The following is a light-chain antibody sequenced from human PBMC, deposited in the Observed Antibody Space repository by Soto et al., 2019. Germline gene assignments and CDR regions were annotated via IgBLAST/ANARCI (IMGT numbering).Light chain of an antibody. J-gene: IGKJ2*01. CDR1: QSVLSNS. CDR2: WAS. CDR3: QQYSSAPQT. V-gene: IGKV4-1*01. Sequence: DIVRTQSPESLAVSLGERATINCTSSQSVLSNSIAWYQQKPGQPPKLLIYWASTRESGVPDRFSGSGSGTDFTLTISSLQAEDVAVYYCQQYSSAPQTFGQGTKLEIK.